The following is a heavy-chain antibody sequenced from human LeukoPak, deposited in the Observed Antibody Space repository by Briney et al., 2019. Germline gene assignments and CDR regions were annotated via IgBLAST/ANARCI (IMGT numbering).Heavy chain of an antibody. D-gene: IGHD3-9*01. CDR3: ARGRGLVANSDILTPYYPHLDS. V-gene: IGHV3-11*01. CDR1: GFTFSDYY. CDR2: IFSGSTI. Sequence: GGSLRLSCADSGFTFSDYYMSWIRQAPGKGLEWVSCIFSGSTIYYADSVKGRFTISRDNAKNSLFLQMNSLRAEDTAVYYCARGRGLVANSDILTPYYPHLDSWGQGTLVTVSS. J-gene: IGHJ4*02.